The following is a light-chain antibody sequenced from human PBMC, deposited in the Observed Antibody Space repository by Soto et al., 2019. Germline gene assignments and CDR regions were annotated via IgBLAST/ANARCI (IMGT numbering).Light chain of an antibody. CDR3: HQYNSYSPEWT. Sequence: DIHMTQSPSTLSATFGDRVTITFRPSQSIGEWLAWYQQKPGKAPKLLIYKASTLESGVPSRFRGSGSGTDFALIITSLQPDDFATYYCHQYNSYSPEWTFGQGTKVDI. J-gene: IGKJ1*01. CDR1: QSIGEW. V-gene: IGKV1-5*03. CDR2: KAS.